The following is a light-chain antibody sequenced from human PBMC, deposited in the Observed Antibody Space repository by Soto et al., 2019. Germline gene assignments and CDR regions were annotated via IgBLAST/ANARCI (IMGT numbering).Light chain of an antibody. CDR2: GAS. CDR1: HDVSSW. CDR3: QQAGSFPT. V-gene: IGKV1-12*01. J-gene: IGKJ5*01. Sequence: DIQMTQSPSSVSASVGDRVTITCRASHDVSSWVAWYQQKAGAAPKLLIYGASTVQSGVPSRFSGSSSRTDFTLTISNLEHEYFASYYCQQAGSFPTFGQGTRLEIK.